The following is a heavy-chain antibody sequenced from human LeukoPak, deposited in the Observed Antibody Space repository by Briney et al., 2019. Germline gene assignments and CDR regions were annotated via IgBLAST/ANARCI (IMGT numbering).Heavy chain of an antibody. CDR1: GFIVSDSY. CDR2: IYSGGST. CDR3: ARVGTGYGSDY. Sequence: PGGSLRLSCAASGFIVSDSYMSWVRQAPGKGLEWVSVIYSGGSTYYADSVRGRFTISRDNSKNTLYLQMNSLRAEDTAVYYCARVGTGYGSDYWGQGTLVTVSS. D-gene: IGHD5-12*01. V-gene: IGHV3-53*01. J-gene: IGHJ4*02.